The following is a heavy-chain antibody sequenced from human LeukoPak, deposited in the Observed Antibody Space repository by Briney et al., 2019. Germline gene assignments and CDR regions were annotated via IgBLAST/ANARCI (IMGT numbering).Heavy chain of an antibody. CDR3: ARDRAVATIGGIDY. V-gene: IGHV1-2*02. CDR2: INPNRGGT. D-gene: IGHD5-12*01. Sequence: GASVKVSCKASGGTFSSYAISWVRQAPGQGLEWMGWINPNRGGTNYAQKFQGRVTMTRDTSIRTAYMELSSLRSDDTAVYYCARDRAVATIGGIDYWGQGTLVTVSS. J-gene: IGHJ4*02. CDR1: GGTFSSYA.